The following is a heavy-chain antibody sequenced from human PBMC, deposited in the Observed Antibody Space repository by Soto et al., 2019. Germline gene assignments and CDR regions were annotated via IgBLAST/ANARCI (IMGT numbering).Heavy chain of an antibody. CDR1: GGSISSYY. Sequence: SETLSLTCTVSGGSISSYYWSWIRQPPGKGLEWIGYIYHSGYTYCNPSLKSRVTISVDRSKNQFSLKLSSVTAADTAVYYCARAHYGDYGYGMDVWGQGTTVTVSS. D-gene: IGHD4-17*01. J-gene: IGHJ6*02. V-gene: IGHV4-59*12. CDR2: IYHSGYT. CDR3: ARAHYGDYGYGMDV.